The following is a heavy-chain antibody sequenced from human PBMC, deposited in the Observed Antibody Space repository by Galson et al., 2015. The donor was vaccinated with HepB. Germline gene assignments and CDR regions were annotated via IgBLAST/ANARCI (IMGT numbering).Heavy chain of an antibody. V-gene: IGHV4-34*01. Sequence: EILSLTCAVYGGSFSGYYWSWIRQPPGKGLEWTGATNHSGSTNYKPSLKSRFTILADTSQNQFSLKLRSVTAADTAVYYCVERAVAGPLSWFDPWCQGTLVTVSS. CDR2: TNHSGST. CDR3: VERAVAGPLSWFDP. J-gene: IGHJ5*02. D-gene: IGHD6-19*01. CDR1: GGSFSGYY.